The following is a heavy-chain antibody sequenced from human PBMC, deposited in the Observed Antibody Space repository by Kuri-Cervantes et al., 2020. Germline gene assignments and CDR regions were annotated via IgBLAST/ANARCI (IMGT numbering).Heavy chain of an antibody. Sequence: GESLKISCAASGFTFSNAWMSWVRQAPGKGLEWVSAISGSGGSTYYADSVKGRFTISRDNSKNTLYLQMSSLRAEDTAVYYCAKEGHTGGDYGDNAGSWGQGTLVTVSS. V-gene: IGHV3-23*01. CDR3: AKEGHTGGDYGDNAGS. D-gene: IGHD4-17*01. CDR1: GFTFSNAW. J-gene: IGHJ5*02. CDR2: ISGSGGST.